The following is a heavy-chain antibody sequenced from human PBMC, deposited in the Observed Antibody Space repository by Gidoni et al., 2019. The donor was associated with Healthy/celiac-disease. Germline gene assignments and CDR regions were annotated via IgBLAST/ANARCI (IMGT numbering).Heavy chain of an antibody. J-gene: IGHJ4*02. D-gene: IGHD3-10*01. V-gene: IGHV3-21*01. CDR2: ISSSSSYI. CDR3: ARVPGGYYGSGSDY. Sequence: EVQLVESGVVLVKPGGSLSLSCAASGLSFSSYSMTWVRQSPGKGLEWVSSISSSSSYIYYADSVKGRFTISRDNAKNSLYLQMNSLRAEDTAVYYCARVPGGYYGSGSDYWGQGTLVTVSS. CDR1: GLSFSSYS.